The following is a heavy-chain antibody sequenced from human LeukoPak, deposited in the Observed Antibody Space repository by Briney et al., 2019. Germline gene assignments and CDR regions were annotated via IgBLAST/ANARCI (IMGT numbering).Heavy chain of an antibody. Sequence: GGSLRLSCAAPGSTFSNYWMHWVRQAPGKGLEWVSAISGSGGSTYYADSVKGRFTISRDNSKNTLYLQMNSLRAEDTAVYYCAKDGGNYFDYWGQGTLVTVSS. CDR1: GSTFSNYW. D-gene: IGHD3-3*01. J-gene: IGHJ4*02. CDR2: ISGSGGST. V-gene: IGHV3-23*01. CDR3: AKDGGNYFDY.